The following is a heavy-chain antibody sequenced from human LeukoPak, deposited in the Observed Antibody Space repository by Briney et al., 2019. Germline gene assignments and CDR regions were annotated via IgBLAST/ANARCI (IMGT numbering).Heavy chain of an antibody. Sequence: SETLSLTCTVSGGTISAYYWSWIRQPPGQGLEWIGNVHYSGTTNYSPSLKSRVTISVDSSKKQFSLKLTSVTAADTAVYYCVRGGRSGSYTYYFDYWGLGSRVTVSS. CDR1: GGTISAYY. J-gene: IGHJ4*02. D-gene: IGHD1-26*01. CDR3: VRGGRSGSYTYYFDY. CDR2: VHYSGTT. V-gene: IGHV4-59*01.